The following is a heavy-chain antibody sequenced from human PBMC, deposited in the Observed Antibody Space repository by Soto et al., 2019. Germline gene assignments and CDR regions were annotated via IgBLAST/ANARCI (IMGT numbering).Heavy chain of an antibody. D-gene: IGHD2-2*01. J-gene: IGHJ4*02. CDR2: IDPGDSSA. CDR3: ARRYCSRADCYSDS. CDR1: GYTFFSFW. Sequence: PXDSLTISCHGSGYTFFSFWIVWVRQVPGKGLEWVGRIDPGDSSATYSPTFQGHVTIPADRSTRSAYLQWRSLRASDTAIYFCARRYCSRADCYSDSWGQGSLVTVSS. V-gene: IGHV5-10-1*01.